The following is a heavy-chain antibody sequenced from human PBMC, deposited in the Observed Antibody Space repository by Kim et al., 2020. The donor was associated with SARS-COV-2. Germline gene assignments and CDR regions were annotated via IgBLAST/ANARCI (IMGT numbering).Heavy chain of an antibody. J-gene: IGHJ4*02. D-gene: IGHD6-19*01. CDR3: AKSTSRIAVAAGVY. CDR2: ISGSGGST. Sequence: GGSLRLSCAASGFTFSSYAMSWVRQAPGKGLEWVSVISGSGGSTYYADSVKGRFTISRDNSKNTLYLQMNSLRAEDTAVYYCAKSTSRIAVAAGVYWGQGTLVTVSS. CDR1: GFTFSSYA. V-gene: IGHV3-23*01.